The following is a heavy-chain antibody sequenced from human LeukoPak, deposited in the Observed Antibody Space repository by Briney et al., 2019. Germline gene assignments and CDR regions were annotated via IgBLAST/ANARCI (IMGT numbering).Heavy chain of an antibody. CDR1: GGSFSGYY. J-gene: IGHJ4*02. Sequence: SETLSLTCAVYGGSFSGYYWSWIRQPPGKGLEWIGEINHSGGTNYNPSLKSRVTISVDTSKNQFSLKLSSVTAADTAVYYCARGYSGYLYWGQGTLVTVSS. CDR2: INHSGGT. CDR3: ARGYSGYLY. D-gene: IGHD5-12*01. V-gene: IGHV4-34*01.